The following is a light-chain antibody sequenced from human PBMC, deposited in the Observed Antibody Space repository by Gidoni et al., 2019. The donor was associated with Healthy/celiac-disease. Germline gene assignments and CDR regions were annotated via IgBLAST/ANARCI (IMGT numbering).Light chain of an antibody. J-gene: IGKJ5*01. CDR2: DAS. CDR3: QQRSNS. V-gene: IGKV3-11*01. Sequence: EIVLTQSPATLALSPGEIADLYCRASQSVSSYLDWYQQKPGQAPRLLIYDASNRATGIPARFSGSGSGTDFTLTISILEPEDFAVYYCQQRSNSFGQGTRLEIK. CDR1: QSVSSY.